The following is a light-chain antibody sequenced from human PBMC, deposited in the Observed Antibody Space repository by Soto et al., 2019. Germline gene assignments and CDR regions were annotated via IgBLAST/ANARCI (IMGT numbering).Light chain of an antibody. CDR3: QQYNRA. Sequence: DIQMTQSPSTLSASVRDRVTITCRASQSISSWLAWYQQKPGKAPKLLIYDASSLESGVPSRFSGSGSGTEFTLTISSLQPDDFATYYCQQYNRAFGQGTKVDIK. CDR1: QSISSW. CDR2: DAS. V-gene: IGKV1-5*01. J-gene: IGKJ1*01.